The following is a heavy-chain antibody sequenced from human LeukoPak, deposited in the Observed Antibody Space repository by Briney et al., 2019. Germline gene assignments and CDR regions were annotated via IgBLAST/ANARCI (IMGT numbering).Heavy chain of an antibody. Sequence: GASVKVSCKASGSTFTGYYMHWVRQAPGQGLEWMGWINPNSGGTNYAQKFQGRVTMTRDTSISTAYMELSRLRSDDTAVYYCARGSGDYGDYGPTHYWFDPWGQGTLVTVSS. J-gene: IGHJ5*02. CDR2: INPNSGGT. CDR1: GSTFTGYY. D-gene: IGHD4-17*01. V-gene: IGHV1-2*02. CDR3: ARGSGDYGDYGPTHYWFDP.